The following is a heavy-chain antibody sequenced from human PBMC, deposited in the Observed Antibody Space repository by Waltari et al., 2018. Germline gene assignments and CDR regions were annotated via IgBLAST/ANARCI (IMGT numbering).Heavy chain of an antibody. CDR2: ISDTGGTT. V-gene: IGHV3-48*03. J-gene: IGHJ4*02. CDR1: GFTFSNSE. Sequence: EAQLVQSGGGLAQPGGSLRLSCVASGFTFSNSEMNWVRQAPGKVSEWISNISDTGGTTYYTDSVKGRFTISRDNAKNSLYLQMNSLRAEDTAVYYCARDVAVAGTDFDYWGQGTLVTVSS. D-gene: IGHD6-19*01. CDR3: ARDVAVAGTDFDY.